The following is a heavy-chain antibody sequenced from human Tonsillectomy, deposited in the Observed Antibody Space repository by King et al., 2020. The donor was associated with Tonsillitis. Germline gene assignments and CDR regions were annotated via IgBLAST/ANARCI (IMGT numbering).Heavy chain of an antibody. CDR3: VGGSGWLPDY. Sequence: VQLVESGGGLVQPGGSLRLSWAASGITFSSFWMNLVRQAPGKGLEWVANIKQDGSEKYYVDSVKGRFTISRDNAENPLYPQMKSLRAEDTAVYYCVGGSGWLPDYWGQGTLVTVSS. CDR1: GITFSSFW. J-gene: IGHJ4*02. CDR2: IKQDGSEK. D-gene: IGHD6-19*01. V-gene: IGHV3-7*04.